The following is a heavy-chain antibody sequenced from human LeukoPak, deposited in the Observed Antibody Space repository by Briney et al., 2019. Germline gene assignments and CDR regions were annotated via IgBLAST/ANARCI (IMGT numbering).Heavy chain of an antibody. CDR2: MNPNSGNT. V-gene: IGHV1-8*01. CDR3: ARRAEYYDSSCYQH. Sequence: ASVKVSCKASGYTFSTYDINWVRQAPGQGLEWMGWMNPNSGNTGYAQKFQGRVTMTRDTSTGTAYMDLSSLRSEDTAVYYCARRAEYYDSSCYQHWGQGTQVTVSS. D-gene: IGHD3-22*01. J-gene: IGHJ4*02. CDR1: GYTFSTYD.